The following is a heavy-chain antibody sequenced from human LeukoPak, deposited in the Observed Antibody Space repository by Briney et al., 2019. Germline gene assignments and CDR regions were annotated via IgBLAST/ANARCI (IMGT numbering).Heavy chain of an antibody. V-gene: IGHV3-21*01. CDR1: GFTFSTYS. D-gene: IGHD3-3*01. CDR2: ISSRSNYI. J-gene: IGHJ6*03. CDR3: ARGDFWSGYYYYYMDV. Sequence: AGGSLRLSCAASGFTFSTYSMNWVRQAPGKGLEWVSSISSRSNYIYYADSVKGRFTVSRDNAKNSLYLQMNSLRAEDTAVYYCARGDFWSGYYYYYMDVWGKGTTVTVSS.